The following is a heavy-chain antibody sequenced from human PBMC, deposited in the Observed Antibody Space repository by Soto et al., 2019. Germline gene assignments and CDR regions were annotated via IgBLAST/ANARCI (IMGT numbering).Heavy chain of an antibody. CDR3: AYALRGSSFSGARCIYFDY. Sequence: QITLKESGPTLVKPTQTLTLTCTFSGFSLSTNGVGVGWIRQPPGKALEWLALMFWDDTERYRPSLQSRLTITRDTSNDHVVLSMTNIDPVDTATYFCAYALRGSSFSGARCIYFDYWGQGTLVTVSS. CDR2: MFWDDTE. D-gene: IGHD2-15*01. CDR1: GFSLSTNGVG. V-gene: IGHV2-5*02. J-gene: IGHJ4*02.